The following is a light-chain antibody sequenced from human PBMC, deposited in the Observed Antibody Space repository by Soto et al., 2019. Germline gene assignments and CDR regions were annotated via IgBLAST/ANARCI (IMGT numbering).Light chain of an antibody. J-gene: IGLJ3*02. CDR3: SSYTSSSTKV. CDR2: KVS. V-gene: IGLV2-14*01. CDR1: SSDVGGYNY. Sequence: QSALTQPASVSGSPGQSITNSCTGTSSDVGGYNYVSWYQQHPGKAPKLMIYKVSNRPSGVSNRFSGSKSGNTASLTISGLQAEDEADYYCSSYTSSSTKVFGGATKLTVL.